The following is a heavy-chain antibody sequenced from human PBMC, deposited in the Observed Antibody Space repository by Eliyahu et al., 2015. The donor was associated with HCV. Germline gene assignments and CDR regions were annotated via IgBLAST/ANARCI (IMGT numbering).Heavy chain of an antibody. Sequence: QVQLVESGGGLVKPGGSLRLSCAASGFTFSDYYIXWIRQAPGKGLGWVSYISSSGSTIYYADSVKGRFTISRDNAKNSLYLQMNSLRAEDTAVYYCARGDGSGWYSDYYYYGMDVWGQGTTVTVSS. J-gene: IGHJ6*02. CDR1: GFTFSDYY. CDR2: ISSSGSTI. V-gene: IGHV3-11*01. D-gene: IGHD6-19*01. CDR3: ARGDGSGWYSDYYYYGMDV.